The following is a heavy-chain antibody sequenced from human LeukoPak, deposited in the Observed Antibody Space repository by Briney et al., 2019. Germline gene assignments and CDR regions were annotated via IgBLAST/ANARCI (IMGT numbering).Heavy chain of an antibody. CDR2: IYSDNT. D-gene: IGHD6-13*01. CDR1: GFTVSSNS. Sequence: GGSLRLSCTVSGFTVSSNSMSWVRQAPGKGLEWVSFIYSDNTHYSDSVKGRFTISRDNAKNSVYLQMNSLRAEDTAVYYCAKTLAAAGFDSWGQGTLVTISS. J-gene: IGHJ5*01. V-gene: IGHV3-53*01. CDR3: AKTLAAAGFDS.